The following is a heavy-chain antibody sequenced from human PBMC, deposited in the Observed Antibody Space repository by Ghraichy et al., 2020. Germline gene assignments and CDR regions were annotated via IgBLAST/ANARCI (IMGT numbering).Heavy chain of an antibody. V-gene: IGHV1-46*01. CDR3: ARVEANSHQGEGY. CDR1: GYTFTSFF. D-gene: IGHD3-16*01. Sequence: GESLNISCKASGYTFTSFFIHWVRQAPGQGLEWLGLINPAAGSTTYTQNFQGRVTMTRDTSRSTAYLELSSLSSEDTAVYYCARVEANSHQGEGYWGQGTLVTVSP. J-gene: IGHJ4*02. CDR2: INPAAGST.